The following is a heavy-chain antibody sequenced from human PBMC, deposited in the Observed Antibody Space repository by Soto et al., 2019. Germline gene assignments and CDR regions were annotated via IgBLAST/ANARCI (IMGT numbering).Heavy chain of an antibody. D-gene: IGHD3-22*01. CDR1: GYTFISYG. CDR3: ARGRDSSGYYDFDY. V-gene: IGHV1-18*01. J-gene: IGHJ4*02. Sequence: ASVKVSCKASGYTFISYGITWVRQAPGQGLEWMGWISAYNSSTKYAQKLQGRVTMTTDTSTSTIYMVLRSLRSDDTAVYYCARGRDSSGYYDFDYWGQGTLVTVSS. CDR2: ISAYNSST.